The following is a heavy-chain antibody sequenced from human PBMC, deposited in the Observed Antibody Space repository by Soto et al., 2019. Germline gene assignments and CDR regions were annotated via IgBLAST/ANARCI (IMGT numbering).Heavy chain of an antibody. D-gene: IGHD1-26*01. CDR1: GGSISSSSYY. Sequence: SETLSLTCTVSGGSISSSSYYWGWIRQPPGKGLEWIGSIYYSGSTYYNPSLKSRVTISVDTSKNQFSLKLSSVTAADTAVYYCARHEWGVDYWGQGTLVTVSS. J-gene: IGHJ4*02. CDR2: IYYSGST. CDR3: ARHEWGVDY. V-gene: IGHV4-39*01.